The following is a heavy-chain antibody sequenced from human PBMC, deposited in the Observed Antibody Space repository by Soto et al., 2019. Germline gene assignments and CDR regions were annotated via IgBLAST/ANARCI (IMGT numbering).Heavy chain of an antibody. V-gene: IGHV2-5*02. J-gene: IGHJ4*02. D-gene: IGHD3-10*01. CDR1: GFSLSTSGVG. Sequence: QITLKESGPTLVKPTQTLTLTCTFSGFSLSTSGVGVGWIRQPPGKALEWLALIYWDDDKRYSPSLKSRLTITKDTSKNHVVLTMTNMDPVDTATYYCAHTRMVRGVIIPFDYWGQGTLVTVSS. CDR2: IYWDDDK. CDR3: AHTRMVRGVIIPFDY.